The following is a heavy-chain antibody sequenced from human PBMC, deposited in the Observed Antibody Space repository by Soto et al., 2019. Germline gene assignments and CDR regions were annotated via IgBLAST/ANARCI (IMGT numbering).Heavy chain of an antibody. V-gene: IGHV4-30-2*01. CDR3: ARGGVDYYDSSGYYFSPYYFDY. CDR2: IYHSGST. D-gene: IGHD3-22*01. Sequence: PSETLSLTCAVSGGSISSGGYSWSWIRQPPGKGLEWIGYIYHSGSTYYNPSLKSRVTISVDRSKNQFSLKLSSVTAADTAVYYCARGGVDYYDSSGYYFSPYYFDYWGQGTTVTVPQ. CDR1: GGSISSGGYS. J-gene: IGHJ4*03.